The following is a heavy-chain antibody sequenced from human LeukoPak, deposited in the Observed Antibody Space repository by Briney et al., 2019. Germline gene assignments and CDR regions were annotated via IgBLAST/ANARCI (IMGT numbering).Heavy chain of an antibody. Sequence: SVKVSCKASGGTFSSYAISRVRQAPGQGLEWMGRIIPIFGIANYAQKFQGRVTITADKSTSTAYMELSSLRSEDTAVYYCARAYCSGTSCYLETKYYFDYWGQGTLVTVSS. CDR3: ARAYCSGTSCYLETKYYFDY. V-gene: IGHV1-69*04. CDR2: IIPIFGIA. J-gene: IGHJ4*02. D-gene: IGHD2-2*01. CDR1: GGTFSSYA.